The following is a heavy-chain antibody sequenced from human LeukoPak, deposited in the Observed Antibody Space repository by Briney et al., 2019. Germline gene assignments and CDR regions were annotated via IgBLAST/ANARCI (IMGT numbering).Heavy chain of an antibody. CDR3: AREPLPHYYDSSGYPDY. CDR2: INTNTGNP. V-gene: IGHV7-4-1*02. D-gene: IGHD3-22*01. Sequence: ASVKVSCKASGYTFTSYAMNWVQQAPGQGLEWMGWINTNTGNPTYAQGFTGRFVFSLDTSVSTAYLQISSLKAEDTAVYYCAREPLPHYYDSSGYPDYWGQGTLVTVSS. CDR1: GYTFTSYA. J-gene: IGHJ4*02.